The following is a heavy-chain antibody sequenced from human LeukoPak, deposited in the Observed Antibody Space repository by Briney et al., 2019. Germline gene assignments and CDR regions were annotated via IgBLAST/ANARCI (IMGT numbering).Heavy chain of an antibody. J-gene: IGHJ5*02. CDR3: ARDGVYGDWFDP. CDR2: IYYSGST. CDR1: GGSISSYY. D-gene: IGHD4-17*01. Sequence: SETLSLTCTVSGGSISSYYWSWIRQPPGKGLEWIGYIYYSGSTNYNPSLKSRVTISVDTSKNQFSLKLSSVTAADMAVYYCARDGVYGDWFDPWGQGTLVTVSS. V-gene: IGHV4-59*01.